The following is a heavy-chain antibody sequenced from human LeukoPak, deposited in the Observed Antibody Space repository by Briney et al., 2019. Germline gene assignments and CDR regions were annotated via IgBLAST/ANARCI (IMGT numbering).Heavy chain of an antibody. CDR2: VSANGVGT. CDR3: ARAGPPAFDP. CDR1: GFTFSSYA. Sequence: GGSLRLSCAASGFTFSSYAMSWLRQAPGKGLEWVSTVSANGVGTYYTDSVKGRFTISRDNAKNSLYLQMNSLRAEDTAVYYCARAGPPAFDPWGQGTLVTVSS. J-gene: IGHJ5*02. V-gene: IGHV3-23*01.